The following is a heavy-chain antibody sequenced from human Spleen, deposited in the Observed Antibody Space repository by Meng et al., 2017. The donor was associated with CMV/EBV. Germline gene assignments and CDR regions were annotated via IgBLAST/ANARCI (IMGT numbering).Heavy chain of an antibody. CDR3: ARINAGGSFSPWEKYFEY. V-gene: IGHV4-39*07. CDR2: IYYSGNT. J-gene: IGHJ4*02. Sequence: SETLSLTCTVSGGSISSRSYSWGWIRQPPGKGLEWIGNIYYSGNTYYNPSLKSRVTISVHKSVNQFSLNLTSVTASDTAVYYCARINAGGSFSPWEKYFEYWGQGVPVTVSS. CDR1: GGSISSRSYS. D-gene: IGHD1-26*01.